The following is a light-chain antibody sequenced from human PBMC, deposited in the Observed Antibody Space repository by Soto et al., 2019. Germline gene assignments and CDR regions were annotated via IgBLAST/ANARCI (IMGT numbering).Light chain of an antibody. CDR3: SSYSSAIAFV. Sequence: QSALTQPASVSGSPGQSITISCTGTSSDIGAYHYVSWYQQHPGKAPKLMIYEVTNRPSGISNRFSGSRSGNTASLSISGLQAEDEADYYCSSYSSAIAFVFGTGTKLTVL. CDR2: EVT. J-gene: IGLJ1*01. CDR1: SSDIGAYHY. V-gene: IGLV2-14*01.